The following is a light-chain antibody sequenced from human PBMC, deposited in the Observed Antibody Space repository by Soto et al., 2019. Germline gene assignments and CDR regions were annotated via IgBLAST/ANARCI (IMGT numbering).Light chain of an antibody. CDR3: CSYAGSYTEV. Sequence: QSALTQPRSVSGSPGQSVTISCTGTSSDVGGYNYVSWYQQHPGKAPKFMIYDVSKRPSGVPDRFSGSKSGNTASLTISGLQAEDEADYYFCSYAGSYTEVFGGGTKLTVL. V-gene: IGLV2-11*01. CDR1: SSDVGGYNY. CDR2: DVS. J-gene: IGLJ2*01.